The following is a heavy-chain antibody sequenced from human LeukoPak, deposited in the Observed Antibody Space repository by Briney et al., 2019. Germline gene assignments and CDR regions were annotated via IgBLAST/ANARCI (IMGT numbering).Heavy chain of an antibody. CDR2: IRYDGSNK. Sequence: PGGSLRLSCAASGFPFSTYGVHWVRQAPGKGLEWVAFIRYDGSNKSYSDSVKGRFTISRDNSKNTLYLQMNSLRVDDTAVYYCAPRVVVIAAPFDYWGQGTLVTVSS. CDR1: GFPFSTYG. D-gene: IGHD2-21*01. V-gene: IGHV3-30*02. CDR3: APRVVVIAAPFDY. J-gene: IGHJ4*02.